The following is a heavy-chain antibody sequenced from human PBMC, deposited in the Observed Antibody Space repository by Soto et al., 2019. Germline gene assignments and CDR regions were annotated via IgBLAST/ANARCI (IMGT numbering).Heavy chain of an antibody. Sequence: QVQLQESGPGLVKPSETLSLTCTVSGGSVSSGSYYWSWIRQPPGKGLAWIGYIDYSGSTHYNPSLKSRVTISVDTSKIQFSLKLSSVTAADTAVYYCARGIEGWYQGRYYYGMDVWGQGTTVTVSS. D-gene: IGHD6-19*01. CDR2: IDYSGST. CDR1: GGSVSSGSYY. CDR3: ARGIEGWYQGRYYYGMDV. V-gene: IGHV4-61*01. J-gene: IGHJ6*02.